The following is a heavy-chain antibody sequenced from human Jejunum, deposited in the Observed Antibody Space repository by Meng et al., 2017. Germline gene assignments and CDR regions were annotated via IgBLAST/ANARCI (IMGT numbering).Heavy chain of an antibody. V-gene: IGHV3-7*01. D-gene: IGHD1-26*01. CDR2: MNEDGSHK. CDR3: ARGVREGG. Sequence: GESLKISCAASGFTFTNYFMGWVRQAPGKGLEWVANMNEDGSHKLYVDSVKGRFTISRDNAKNSVVLQMDSLRADDTAVYYCARGVREGGWGQGTLVTVLL. CDR1: GFTFTNYF. J-gene: IGHJ4*02.